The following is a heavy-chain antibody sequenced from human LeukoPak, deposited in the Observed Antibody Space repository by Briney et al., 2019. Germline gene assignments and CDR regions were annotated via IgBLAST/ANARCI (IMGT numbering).Heavy chain of an antibody. D-gene: IGHD3-22*01. J-gene: IGHJ4*02. V-gene: IGHV1-69*13. Sequence: SVKVSCKASGGTFSSYAFSWVRQAPGQGLEWMGGIIPIVGTTNYAQMFQGRVTITADESTSTAYMELSSLRSEDTAVYFCARGGYYYDSSGYSHLPDYWGQGTLVTVSA. CDR1: GGTFSSYA. CDR3: ARGGYYYDSSGYSHLPDY. CDR2: IIPIVGTT.